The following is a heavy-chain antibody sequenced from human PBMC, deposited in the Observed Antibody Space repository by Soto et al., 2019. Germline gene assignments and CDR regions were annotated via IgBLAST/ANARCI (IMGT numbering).Heavy chain of an antibody. CDR1: GYTFTSYG. V-gene: IGHV1-18*01. CDR3: ARALVTSTYYDFWSGYSNWFDP. D-gene: IGHD3-3*01. J-gene: IGHJ5*02. CDR2: ISAYNGST. Sequence: ASVKVSCKASGYTFTSYGISWVRQAPGQGLEWMGWISAYNGSTNYAQKLQGRVTMTTDTSTSTAYMELRSLRSDDTAVYYCARALVTSTYYDFWSGYSNWFDPWGQGTLVTVSS.